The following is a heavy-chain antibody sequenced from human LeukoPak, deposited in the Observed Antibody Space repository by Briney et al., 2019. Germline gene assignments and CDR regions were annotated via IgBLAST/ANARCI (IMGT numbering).Heavy chain of an antibody. Sequence: SETLSLTCTVSGGSIRSSYYYWGWIRQPPGKGLEWIGEINHSGSTNYNPSLKSRVTISVDTSKNQFSLKLSSVTAADTAVYYCARGLRQLWLRYYYYGMDVWGQGTTVTVSS. CDR3: ARGLRQLWLRYYYYGMDV. J-gene: IGHJ6*02. V-gene: IGHV4-39*07. D-gene: IGHD5-18*01. CDR1: GGSIRSSYYY. CDR2: INHSGST.